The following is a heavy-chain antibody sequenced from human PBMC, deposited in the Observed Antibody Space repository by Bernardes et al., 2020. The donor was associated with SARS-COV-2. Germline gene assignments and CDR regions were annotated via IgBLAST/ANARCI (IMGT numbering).Heavy chain of an antibody. J-gene: IGHJ5*02. Sequence: GGSLRLSCAASGFTFSNAWMSWVRQAPGKGLEWVGRIKSKTDGGTTDYAAPVKGRFTISRDDSKNTLYLQMNSLKTEDTAVYYCTTGAGLRITMVRGVIRWFDPWGQGTLVTVSS. CDR1: GFTFSNAW. V-gene: IGHV3-15*01. CDR3: TTGAGLRITMVRGVIRWFDP. D-gene: IGHD3-10*01. CDR2: IKSKTDGGTT.